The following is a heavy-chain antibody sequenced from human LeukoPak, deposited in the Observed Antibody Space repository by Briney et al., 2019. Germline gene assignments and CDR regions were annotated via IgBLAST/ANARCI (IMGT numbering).Heavy chain of an antibody. CDR3: ARDRGTVTSSFDY. Sequence: ASVKVSCKASGCTFTSYAMHWVRQAPGQRLEWMGWISAYNGNTNYAQKLQGRVTMTTDTSTSTAYMELRSLRSDDTAVYYCARDRGTVTSSFDYWGQGTLVTVSS. CDR1: GCTFTSYA. CDR2: ISAYNGNT. J-gene: IGHJ4*02. V-gene: IGHV1-18*01. D-gene: IGHD4-17*01.